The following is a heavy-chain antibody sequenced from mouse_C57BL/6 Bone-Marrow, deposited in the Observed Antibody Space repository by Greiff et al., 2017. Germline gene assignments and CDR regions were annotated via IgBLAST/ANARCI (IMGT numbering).Heavy chain of an antibody. CDR3: ARGEYDGRVWYFDV. CDR1: GYTLTTYP. V-gene: IGHV1-47*01. D-gene: IGHD2-4*01. Sequence: QVQLQQSGAELVQPGASVKMSCKVSGYTLTTYPIEWMKQNHGKSLEWIGNFHPYNDDTKYNEKIKGKATLTVEKSSSTVYLELSLLTSDDSAVYYCARGEYDGRVWYFDVWGTGTTVTVSS. J-gene: IGHJ1*03. CDR2: FHPYNDDT.